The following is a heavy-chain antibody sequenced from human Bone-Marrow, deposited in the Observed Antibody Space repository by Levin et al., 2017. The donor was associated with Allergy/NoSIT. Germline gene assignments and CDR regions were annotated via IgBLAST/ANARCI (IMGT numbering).Heavy chain of an antibody. V-gene: IGHV1-18*01. CDR2: ISAYNGDT. D-gene: IGHD3-10*02. Sequence: ASVKVSCKASGYTFTSYGVSWVRQAPGQGLEWMGWISAYNGDTKYSQRFQGRVTMTTDTSTNPAYMTLRSLRSSDTAVFYCAGDRPLLFGGVFSYGMDVWGQGTRVTVS. CDR1: GYTFTSYG. CDR3: AGDRPLLFGGVFSYGMDV. J-gene: IGHJ6*02.